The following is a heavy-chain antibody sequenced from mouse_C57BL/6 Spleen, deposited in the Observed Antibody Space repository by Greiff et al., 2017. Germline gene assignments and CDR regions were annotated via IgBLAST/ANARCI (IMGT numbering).Heavy chain of an antibody. J-gene: IGHJ4*01. CDR1: GYAFTNYL. CDR3: ARGTLYYAMDY. V-gene: IGHV1-54*01. D-gene: IGHD3-3*01. Sequence: QVQLKESGAELVRPGTSVKVSCKASGYAFTNYLIEWVKQRPGQGLEWIGVINPGSGGTNYNEKFKGKATLTADKSSSTAYMQLSSLTSEDSAVFFCARGTLYYAMDYWVQGTSVTVSS. CDR2: INPGSGGT.